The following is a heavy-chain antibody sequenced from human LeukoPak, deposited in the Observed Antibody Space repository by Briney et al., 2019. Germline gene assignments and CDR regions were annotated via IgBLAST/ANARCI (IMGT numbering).Heavy chain of an antibody. Sequence: GGSLSLSCAASGFTVSSNYMSWVRQAPGKGLEWVSAISGSGGSTYYADSVKGRFTISRDNSKNTLYLQMNSLRAEDTAVYYCAKANVVAAMADWFDPWGQGTLVTVSS. CDR2: ISGSGGST. V-gene: IGHV3-23*01. CDR3: AKANVVAAMADWFDP. CDR1: GFTVSSNY. D-gene: IGHD2-15*01. J-gene: IGHJ5*02.